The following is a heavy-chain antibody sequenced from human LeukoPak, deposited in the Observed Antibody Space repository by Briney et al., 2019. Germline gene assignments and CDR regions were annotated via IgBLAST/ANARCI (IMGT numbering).Heavy chain of an antibody. CDR3: AGIAAGFGYYFDY. V-gene: IGHV3-30-3*01. CDR1: GFTFSNYA. D-gene: IGHD6-13*01. Sequence: GGSLRLSCAASGFTFSNYAMHWVRQAPGKGLEWVALISYDGSNKFYADSVTGRFTISRDNSKNTLSLQMNSLRSDDTAVYYCAGIAAGFGYYFDYWGQGTLVTVSS. CDR2: ISYDGSNK. J-gene: IGHJ4*02.